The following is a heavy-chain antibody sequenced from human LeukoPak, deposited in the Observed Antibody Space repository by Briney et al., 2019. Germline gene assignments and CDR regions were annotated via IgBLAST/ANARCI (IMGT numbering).Heavy chain of an antibody. D-gene: IGHD3-10*01. CDR2: ISDSGSTI. CDR3: AREGPGRFGAPGPNVYSIDY. CDR1: GFTFSDYY. Sequence: GGSLRLSCAASGFTFSDYYMSWFRQAPGKGLEWVSYISDSGSTISYADSVKGRFTISRDNAKNSLYLHMNSLRVEDTAVYYCAREGPGRFGAPGPNVYSIDYWGQGTLVTVSS. V-gene: IGHV3-11*01. J-gene: IGHJ4*02.